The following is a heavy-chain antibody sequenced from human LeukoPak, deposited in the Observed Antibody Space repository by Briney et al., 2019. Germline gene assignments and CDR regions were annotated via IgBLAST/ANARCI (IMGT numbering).Heavy chain of an antibody. Sequence: GGSLRLSCAASGFIFNSYGMHWVRQAPGKGLEWVAFIRYDGSNKYYADSVKGRFTISRDNSKNTLYLQMNSLRAEDTAVYYCAKDRGLFLQWELLHQYYFDYWGQGTLVTVSS. CDR2: IRYDGSNK. J-gene: IGHJ4*02. CDR1: GFIFNSYG. D-gene: IGHD1-26*01. CDR3: AKDRGLFLQWELLHQYYFDY. V-gene: IGHV3-30*02.